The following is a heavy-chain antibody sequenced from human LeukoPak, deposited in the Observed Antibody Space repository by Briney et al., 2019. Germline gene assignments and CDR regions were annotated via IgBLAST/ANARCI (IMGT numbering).Heavy chain of an antibody. V-gene: IGHV3-30*02. Sequence: GGSLRLPCAASGFTFSSYGMHWVRQAPGKGLEWVAFIRYDGSNKYYADSVKGRFTISRDNSKNTLYLQMNSLRAEDTAVYYCAKDRDDYGDFYGMDVWGQGNTVTVSS. CDR2: IRYDGSNK. CDR3: AKDRDDYGDFYGMDV. CDR1: GFTFSSYG. J-gene: IGHJ6*02. D-gene: IGHD4-17*01.